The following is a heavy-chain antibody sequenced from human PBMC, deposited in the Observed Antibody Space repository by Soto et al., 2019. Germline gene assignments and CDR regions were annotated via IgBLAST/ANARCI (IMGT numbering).Heavy chain of an antibody. D-gene: IGHD3-10*01. Sequence: QVQLQQWGAGLLKPSETLSLTCAVYGGSFSGYYWSWIRQPPGKGLEWIGEINHSGSTNYNPSLKSRVTTSVDTSKNQFSLKLSSVTAADTAVYYCASYYYGSGSKGGMDVWGQGTTVTVSS. V-gene: IGHV4-34*01. CDR1: GGSFSGYY. J-gene: IGHJ6*02. CDR3: ASYYYGSGSKGGMDV. CDR2: INHSGST.